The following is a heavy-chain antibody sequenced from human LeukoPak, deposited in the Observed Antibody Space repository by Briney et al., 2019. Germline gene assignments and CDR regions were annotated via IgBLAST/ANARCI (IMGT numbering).Heavy chain of an antibody. D-gene: IGHD3-10*02. CDR3: AELGITMIGGV. CDR1: GFTLSSYE. CDR2: ISSSGSTI. Sequence: GGSLRPSCAASGFTLSSYEMNWVRQAPGKGLEWVSYISSSGSTIYYADSVKGRFTISRDNAKNSLYLQMNSLRAEDTAVYYCAELGITMIGGVWGKGTTVTISS. J-gene: IGHJ6*04. V-gene: IGHV3-48*03.